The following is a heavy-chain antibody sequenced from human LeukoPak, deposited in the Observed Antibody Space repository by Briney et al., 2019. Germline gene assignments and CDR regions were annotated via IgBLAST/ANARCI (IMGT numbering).Heavy chain of an antibody. CDR2: ISAYNGNT. Sequence: ASVKVSCKASGYTFTSYGISWVRQAPGQGLEWMGWISAYNGNTNYAQKLQGRVTMTTDTSTSTAYMELRSLRSDDTAVYYCARDKQWPVLGAFDIWGQGTMVTASS. D-gene: IGHD6-19*01. V-gene: IGHV1-18*01. CDR1: GYTFTSYG. J-gene: IGHJ3*02. CDR3: ARDKQWPVLGAFDI.